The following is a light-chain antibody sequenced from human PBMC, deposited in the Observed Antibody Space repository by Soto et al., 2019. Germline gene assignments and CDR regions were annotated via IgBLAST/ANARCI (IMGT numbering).Light chain of an antibody. J-gene: IGLJ2*01. CDR2: SNT. CDR1: SSNIGINT. Sequence: QSVLTQPPSASGTPGQRVTISCSGSSSNIGINTVLWYQHLPGTAPKLLIYSNTLRPSGVPDRFSGSKSGTSASLAISGLQSEDDADYYCSAWDDSLNGVLFGGGTKLTVL. V-gene: IGLV1-44*01. CDR3: SAWDDSLNGVL.